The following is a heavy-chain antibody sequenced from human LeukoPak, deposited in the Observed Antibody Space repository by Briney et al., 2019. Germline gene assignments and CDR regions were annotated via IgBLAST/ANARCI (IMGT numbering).Heavy chain of an antibody. V-gene: IGHV3-74*03. D-gene: IGHD3-10*01. J-gene: IGHJ4*02. CDR1: GFTFSSYW. CDR3: ARESGSGSQIDY. CDR2: INSDGSST. Sequence: GGSLRLSCAASGFTFSSYWMHWVRQAPGKGLVWVSRINSDGSSTTYADSVKGRFTISRDNAKNTLYLQMNSLRAEDTAVYYCARESGSGSQIDYWGQGTLVTVSS.